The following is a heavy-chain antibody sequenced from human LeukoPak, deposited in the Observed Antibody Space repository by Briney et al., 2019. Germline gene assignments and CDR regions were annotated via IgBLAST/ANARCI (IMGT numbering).Heavy chain of an antibody. CDR1: GFTVSSNY. Sequence: PGGSLRLSCAASGFTVSSNYMSWVRQAPGKGLEWVSVIYSGGSTYYADSVKGRFTISRNNSKNTLYLQMNSLRAEDTAVYYCAKQATVDLYFDYWGQGTLVTVSS. V-gene: IGHV3-53*04. CDR2: IYSGGST. D-gene: IGHD4-23*01. CDR3: AKQATVDLYFDY. J-gene: IGHJ4*02.